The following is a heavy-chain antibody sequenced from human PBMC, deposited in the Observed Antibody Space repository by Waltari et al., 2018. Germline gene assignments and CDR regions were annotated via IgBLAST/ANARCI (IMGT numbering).Heavy chain of an antibody. CDR2: IYYSGST. CDR1: GGSISSSSYY. CDR3: ARDSNIRFGRWFDP. V-gene: IGHV4-39*07. D-gene: IGHD3-3*02. J-gene: IGHJ5*02. Sequence: QLQLQESGPGLVKPSETLSLICTVSGGSISSSSYYWGWIRQPPGKGLEWIGSIYYSGSTQYNPSLKSRVTISIDTSKNHFSLKLNSVTAADTAVYYCARDSNIRFGRWFDPWGQGTLVTVSS.